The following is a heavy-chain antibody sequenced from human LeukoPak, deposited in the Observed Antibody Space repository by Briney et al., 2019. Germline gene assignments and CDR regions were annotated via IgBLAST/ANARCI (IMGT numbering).Heavy chain of an antibody. CDR3: AREDPQTTVPEGLDV. Sequence: SETLSLTCTVSGGSIGNYYWSWLRQPPGEGLEWIGYIYFSGTTNINPSLKSRVTISVDMSKNQFSLKLSSVTAADTAVYYCAREDPQTTVPEGLDVWGQGTTVTVSS. CDR1: GGSIGNYY. D-gene: IGHD4-17*01. CDR2: IYFSGTT. J-gene: IGHJ6*02. V-gene: IGHV4-59*01.